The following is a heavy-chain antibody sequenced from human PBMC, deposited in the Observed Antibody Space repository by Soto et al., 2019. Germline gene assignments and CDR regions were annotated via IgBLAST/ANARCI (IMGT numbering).Heavy chain of an antibody. CDR1: GGTFSSYA. Sequence: QVQLVQSGAEVKKPGSSVKVSCKASGGTFSSYAISWVRQAPGQGREWMGGIIPIFGTANYAQKFQGRVTITADESTSTAYMELSSLRSEDTAVYYCAREGGSYFQYYYYYGMDVWGQGTTVTVSS. CDR3: AREGGSYFQYYYYYGMDV. V-gene: IGHV1-69*01. CDR2: IIPIFGTA. D-gene: IGHD1-26*01. J-gene: IGHJ6*02.